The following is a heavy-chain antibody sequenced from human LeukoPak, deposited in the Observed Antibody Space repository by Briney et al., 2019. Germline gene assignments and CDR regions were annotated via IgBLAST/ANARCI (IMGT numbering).Heavy chain of an antibody. D-gene: IGHD3-10*01. V-gene: IGHV1-69*13. Sequence: SVTLSCKASGYIFTGYYMHWVRQAPGQGLEWMGGIIPIFGTANYAQKSQGRVTITADESTSTAYMELSSLRSEDTAVYYCARSPYGSGSYYLHLDYWGQGTLVTVSS. J-gene: IGHJ4*02. CDR3: ARSPYGSGSYYLHLDY. CDR2: IIPIFGTA. CDR1: GYIFTGYY.